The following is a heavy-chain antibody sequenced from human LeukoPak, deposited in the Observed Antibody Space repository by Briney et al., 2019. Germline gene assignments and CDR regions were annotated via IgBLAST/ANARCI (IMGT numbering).Heavy chain of an antibody. CDR1: GGTFSSYA. Sequence: SVKVSCKASGGTFSSYAISWVRQAPGQGLEWMEGIIPIFGTANYAQKFQGRVTITADESTSTAYMELSSLRSEDTAVYYCARDRVPPYYYYYGMDVWGQGTTVTVSS. J-gene: IGHJ6*02. V-gene: IGHV1-69*13. CDR3: ARDRVPPYYYYYGMDV. CDR2: IIPIFGTA. D-gene: IGHD3-10*01.